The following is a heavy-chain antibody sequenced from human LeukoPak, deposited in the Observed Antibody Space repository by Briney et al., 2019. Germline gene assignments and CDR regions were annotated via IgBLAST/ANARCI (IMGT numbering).Heavy chain of an antibody. CDR2: IYSGGYT. Sequence: GGSLRLSCAASGFTVSSNYMTWVRQAPGKGLEWVSIIYSGGYTDYADSVKGRFTISRDNSKNTLDLQMNSLRAEDTAVYYCARRLEYSGSKGVFDYWGQGTLVTVSS. V-gene: IGHV3-66*01. CDR1: GFTVSSNY. CDR3: ARRLEYSGSKGVFDY. D-gene: IGHD1-26*01. J-gene: IGHJ4*02.